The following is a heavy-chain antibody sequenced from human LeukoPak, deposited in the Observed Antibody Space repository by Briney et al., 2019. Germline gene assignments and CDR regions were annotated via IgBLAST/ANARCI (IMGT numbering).Heavy chain of an antibody. V-gene: IGHV3-21*01. Sequence: PGGSLRLSCAASGFTFSSYSMNWVRQAPGKGLEWVSSISSSSSYIYYADSVKGRFTISRDNAKNSLYLQMNSLRAADTAVYYCARDLWWGYDSSGSPKADYYGMDVWGQGTTVTVSS. CDR3: ARDLWWGYDSSGSPKADYYGMDV. D-gene: IGHD3-22*01. CDR1: GFTFSSYS. J-gene: IGHJ6*02. CDR2: ISSSSSYI.